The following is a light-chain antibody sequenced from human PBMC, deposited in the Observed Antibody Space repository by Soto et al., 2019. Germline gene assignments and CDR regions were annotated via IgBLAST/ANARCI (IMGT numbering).Light chain of an antibody. CDR3: QQYGYSLT. V-gene: IGKV3-20*01. CDR1: QSVSSSY. CDR2: GAS. Sequence: EIVLTQSPGTLSLSPGERATLSCRASQSVSSSYLAWYQQKPGQAPRLLIYGASSRAAGIPDRFSGSGFGTDFTLTISRLEPEDFAVYYCQQYGYSLTFGQGTKV. J-gene: IGKJ1*01.